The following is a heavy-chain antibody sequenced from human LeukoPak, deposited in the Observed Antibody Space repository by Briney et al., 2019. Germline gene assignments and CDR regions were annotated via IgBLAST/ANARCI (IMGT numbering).Heavy chain of an antibody. J-gene: IGHJ6*03. V-gene: IGHV3-53*01. CDR3: ASCTVTTYDYYYYMDV. D-gene: IGHD4-11*01. CDR1: GFTVSSNY. CDR2: IYSGGST. Sequence: GGSLRHSCAASGFTVSSNYMSWVRQAPGKGLEWVSVIYSGGSTYYADSVKGRFTISRDNSKNTLYLQMNSLRAEDTAVYYCASCTVTTYDYYYYMDVWGKGTTVTVSS.